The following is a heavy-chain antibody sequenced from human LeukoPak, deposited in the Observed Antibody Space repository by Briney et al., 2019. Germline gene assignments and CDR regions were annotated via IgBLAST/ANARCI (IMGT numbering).Heavy chain of an antibody. V-gene: IGHV4-59*01. D-gene: IGHD3-3*02. CDR1: GGSISPYY. Sequence: SETLSLTCTVSGGSISPYYWSWLRQPPGKGLEWIGYIYYSGSTNYNPSLKSRVTISVDTSKNQFSLKLSSVTAADTAVYYCARAFYPGYYSYMAVWGKGTTVTVSS. J-gene: IGHJ6*03. CDR2: IYYSGST. CDR3: ARAFYPGYYSYMAV.